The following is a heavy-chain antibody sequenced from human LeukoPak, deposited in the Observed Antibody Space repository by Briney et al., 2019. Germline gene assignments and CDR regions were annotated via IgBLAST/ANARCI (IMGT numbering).Heavy chain of an antibody. J-gene: IGHJ5*02. CDR2: IYYSGST. CDR1: GGSISSSSYY. V-gene: IGHV4-39*07. Sequence: SETLSLTCTVSGGSISSSSYYWGWIRQPPGKGLEWMGSIYYSGSTYYNPSLKSRVTISVDTSKNQFSLKLSSVTAADTAVYYCARSIPGDRAFDPWGQGTLVTVSS. D-gene: IGHD7-27*01. CDR3: ARSIPGDRAFDP.